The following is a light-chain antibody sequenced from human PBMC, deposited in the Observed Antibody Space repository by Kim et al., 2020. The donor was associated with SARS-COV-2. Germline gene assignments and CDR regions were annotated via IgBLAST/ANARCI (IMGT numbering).Light chain of an antibody. CDR2: GKN. CDR3: NSRDSSGNHWV. J-gene: IGLJ3*02. CDR1: SLRSCY. V-gene: IGLV3-19*01. Sequence: ALGTTVRITSQGDSLRSCYASWYQQKPGQAPVLVIYGKNNRPSGIPDRFSGSSSGNTASLTITGAQAEDEADYYCNSRDSSGNHWVFGGGTQLTVL.